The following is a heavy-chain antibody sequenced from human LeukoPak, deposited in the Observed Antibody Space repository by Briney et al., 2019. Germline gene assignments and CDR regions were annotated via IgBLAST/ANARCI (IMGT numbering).Heavy chain of an antibody. J-gene: IGHJ3*02. CDR2: ISYSGST. CDR3: ARAQDLTMIEEEAAFDI. CDR1: GGSISSYY. D-gene: IGHD3-22*01. Sequence: SETLSLTCTVSGGSISSYYWSWIRQPPGKGLEWIGYISYSGSTNYNPSLKSRVTISVDTSKNQFSLKLSSVTAADTAVYYCARAQDLTMIEEEAAFDIWGQGTMVTVSS. V-gene: IGHV4-59*01.